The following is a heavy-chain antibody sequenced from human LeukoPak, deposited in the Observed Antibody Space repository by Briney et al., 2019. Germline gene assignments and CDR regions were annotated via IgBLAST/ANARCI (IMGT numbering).Heavy chain of an antibody. CDR3: ARQTGSGLFTLP. Sequence: PSETLSLTCTVSGVSISSSNSYWGWIRQPPGKGLEWIGSIYYTGNTYYNASLKSRVTISIDASKNQISLRLTSVTATDTAMYYCARQTGSGLFTLPGGQGTLVTVSS. J-gene: IGHJ4*02. D-gene: IGHD3/OR15-3a*01. V-gene: IGHV4-39*01. CDR2: IYYTGNT. CDR1: GVSISSSNSY.